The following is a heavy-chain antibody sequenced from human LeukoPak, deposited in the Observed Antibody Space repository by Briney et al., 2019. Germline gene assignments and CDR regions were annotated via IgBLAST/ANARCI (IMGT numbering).Heavy chain of an antibody. Sequence: PSETLSFTCNVSGGSINTANYYWTWIRQPPGKGLEWIGYISYSGTPYYNPSLNSRVTISLDTSKNQFSPRLNSVTAADTAMYYCARDRYGDFEDYWGQGTLVTVSS. V-gene: IGHV4-30-4*08. CDR1: GGSINTANYY. J-gene: IGHJ4*02. CDR2: ISYSGTP. CDR3: ARDRYGDFEDY. D-gene: IGHD4-17*01.